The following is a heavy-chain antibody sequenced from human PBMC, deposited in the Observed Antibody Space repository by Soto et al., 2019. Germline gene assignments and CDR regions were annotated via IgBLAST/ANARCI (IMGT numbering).Heavy chain of an antibody. V-gene: IGHV4-39*01. Sequence: QVKLQESGPGLVKPSETLSLTCTVSGDSVNTGPYFWGWVRQPPGRSLEWIGTIFHTGDTYYNPSLKSRVTISIDASTNQFSLKLSSVAAADTAVYYCAIHDFSNYENNWFESWGQGTLVTVSS. CDR1: GDSVNTGPYF. D-gene: IGHD4-4*01. CDR2: IFHTGDT. CDR3: AIHDFSNYENNWFES. J-gene: IGHJ5*01.